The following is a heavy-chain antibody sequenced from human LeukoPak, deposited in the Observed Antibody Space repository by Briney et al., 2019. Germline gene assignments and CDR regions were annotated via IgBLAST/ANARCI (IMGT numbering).Heavy chain of an antibody. CDR2: INPNNGGT. J-gene: IGHJ4*02. CDR3: ARPWGYTDYFDY. Sequence: GASVKVSCTGSGYTFTDYNMHWVRQAPDQGLEWMGWINPNNGGTRYSQKFQSRGTMTRDTSITTAYMELSSLRSDHMAVYYCARPWGYTDYFDYWGQGTLVTVSS. CDR1: GYTFTDYN. V-gene: IGHV1-2*02. D-gene: IGHD5-24*01.